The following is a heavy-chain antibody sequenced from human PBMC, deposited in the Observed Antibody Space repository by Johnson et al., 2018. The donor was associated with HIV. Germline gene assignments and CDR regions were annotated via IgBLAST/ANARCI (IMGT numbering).Heavy chain of an antibody. V-gene: IGHV3-33*06. CDR3: AKGLGRYYEAFDI. CDR1: GFTFNDYG. J-gene: IGHJ3*02. Sequence: QVQLVESGGGVVRPGGSLRLSCAASGFTFNDYGMHWVRQAPGKGLEWVAIIWYDGNNKYYADSVKGRFTISRDNSKNTLYLQMNSLRVEDTAVYYCAKGLGRYYEAFDIWGQGTMVTVSS. CDR2: IWYDGNNK. D-gene: IGHD1-26*01.